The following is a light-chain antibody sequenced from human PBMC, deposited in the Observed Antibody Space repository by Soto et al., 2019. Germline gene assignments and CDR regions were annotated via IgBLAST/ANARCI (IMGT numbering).Light chain of an antibody. CDR1: QSISSSD. CDR2: GAS. Sequence: EIVLTQSPGTMSLSRGERAPLCCRASQSISSSDLAWYQQKPRQAPKLLIYGASNRATGIPDRFSGSGSGTDFTPIISRLEPEDFAVYYCQQYGSSLTITFGQGTRLEIK. CDR3: QQYGSSLTIT. V-gene: IGKV3-20*01. J-gene: IGKJ5*01.